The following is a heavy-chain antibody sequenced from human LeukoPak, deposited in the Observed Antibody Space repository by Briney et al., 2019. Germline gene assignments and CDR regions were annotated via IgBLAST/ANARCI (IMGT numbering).Heavy chain of an antibody. J-gene: IGHJ4*02. CDR3: TRDCSGSRCYEEMDY. CDR2: IRSKAFGATT. Sequence: GGSLRLSCKPSGFTFGDYAMSWVRQAPGKGLEWVGFIRSKAFGATTDYAASVKGRFTVSRDDSKRIAYLQMNSLKTEDTAVYYCTRDCSGSRCYEEMDYWGQGTLVTVSS. D-gene: IGHD2-15*01. CDR1: GFTFGDYA. V-gene: IGHV3-49*04.